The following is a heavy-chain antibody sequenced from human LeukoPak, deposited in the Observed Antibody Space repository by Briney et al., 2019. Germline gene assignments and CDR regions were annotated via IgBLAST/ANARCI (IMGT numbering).Heavy chain of an antibody. J-gene: IGHJ5*02. V-gene: IGHV1-18*01. CDR1: GYTFTSYG. CDR2: ISAYNGNT. Sequence: GASVKVSCKASGYTFTSYGISWVRQAPGQGLEWMGWISAYNGNTNYAQKLQGRVTMTTDTSTSTAYMELRSLRSDDTAVYYCASGGGYYDSSGKDNWFDPWGQGTLVTVSS. D-gene: IGHD3-22*01. CDR3: ASGGGYYDSSGKDNWFDP.